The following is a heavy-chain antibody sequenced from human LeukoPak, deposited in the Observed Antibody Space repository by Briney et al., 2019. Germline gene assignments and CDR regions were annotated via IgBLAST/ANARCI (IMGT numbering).Heavy chain of an antibody. D-gene: IGHD3-10*01. V-gene: IGHV3-74*01. CDR3: ARAYGSGMADY. CDR2: IQNDGSRT. CDR1: GFTFNSYW. J-gene: IGHJ4*02. Sequence: PGGSLRLSCAASGFTFNSYWMHWVRQAPGEGLVWVSRIQNDGSRTDYAGSVKGRFTISRDNAKNTLFLQMHSLRVEDTAVYYCARAYGSGMADYWGQGTLVTVSS.